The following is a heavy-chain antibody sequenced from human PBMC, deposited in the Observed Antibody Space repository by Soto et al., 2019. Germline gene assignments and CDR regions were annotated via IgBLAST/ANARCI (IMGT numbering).Heavy chain of an antibody. CDR1: GGTFSSYA. CDR3: ARGYGYCSSTSCYAAANYYYYYGMDV. J-gene: IGHJ6*02. V-gene: IGHV1-69*01. Sequence: QVQLVQSGAEVKKPGSSVKVSCKASGGTFSSYAISWVRQAPGQGLEWMGGIIPIFGTANYAQKFQGRVTITADESTSTAYMELSSLRSEDTAVYYCARGYGYCSSTSCYAAANYYYYYGMDVWGQGTTVTVSS. CDR2: IIPIFGTA. D-gene: IGHD2-2*03.